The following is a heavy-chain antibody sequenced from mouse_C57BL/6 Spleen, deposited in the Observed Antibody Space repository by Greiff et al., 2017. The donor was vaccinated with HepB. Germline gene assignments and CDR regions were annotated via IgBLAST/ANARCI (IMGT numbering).Heavy chain of an antibody. CDR3: ARHGIWYFDV. CDR1: GYTFTDYN. CDR2: INPNNGGT. Sequence: EVQLQQSGPELVKPGASVKMSCKASGYTFTDYNMHWVKQSHGKSLEGIGYINPNNGGTSYNQKFKGKATLTVKKPSSTAYMELRSLTSEDSAVYYCARHGIWYFDVWDTGTAVTVSS. D-gene: IGHD2-1*01. J-gene: IGHJ1*03. V-gene: IGHV1-22*01.